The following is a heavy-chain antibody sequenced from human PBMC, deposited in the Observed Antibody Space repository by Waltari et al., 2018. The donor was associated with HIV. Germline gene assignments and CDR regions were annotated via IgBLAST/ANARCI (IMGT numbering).Heavy chain of an antibody. CDR2: ISAYNGNT. CDR1: GYTFTSYG. CDR3: ARVRCSSSSCYSGWFDP. J-gene: IGHJ5*02. V-gene: IGHV1-18*01. D-gene: IGHD2-2*01. Sequence: QVQLVQSGAEVKKPGASVKVSCKASGYTFTSYGISWVRQATGQGLEWMGWISAYNGNTNYAHKLQGRVTMTTDTSTSTATMELRRLRSDDTAVYYCARVRCSSSSCYSGWFDPWGQGTLVTVTS.